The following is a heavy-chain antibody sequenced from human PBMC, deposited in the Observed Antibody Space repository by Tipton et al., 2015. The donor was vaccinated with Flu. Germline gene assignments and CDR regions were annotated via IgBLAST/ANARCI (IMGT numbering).Heavy chain of an antibody. J-gene: IGHJ4*02. D-gene: IGHD1-1*01. CDR2: INHSGST. V-gene: IGHV4-34*01. Sequence: TLSLTCAVYGGSFSGYYWSWIRQPPGKGLEWIGEINHSGSTNYNPSLKSRVTISADTSKNQFSLKLSSVTAADTAVYYCARGVWNAGASYYFDSWGQGALVTVSS. CDR3: ARGVWNAGASYYFDS. CDR1: GGSFSGYY.